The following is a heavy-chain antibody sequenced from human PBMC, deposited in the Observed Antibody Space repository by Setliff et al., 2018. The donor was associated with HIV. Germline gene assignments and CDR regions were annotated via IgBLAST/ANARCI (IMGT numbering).Heavy chain of an antibody. V-gene: IGHV3-30*07. J-gene: IGHJ4*02. CDR3: ATSIEGAFHY. CDR1: GFTFSSYA. Sequence: GGSLRLSCAASGFTFSSYAMHWVRQAPGKGLEWVAVISYDSRTIYYADSVTGRFTISRDNAKSSVYLQMNTLRAEDTALYYCATSIEGAFHYWGQGTLVTVSS. CDR2: ISYDSRTI. D-gene: IGHD1-26*01.